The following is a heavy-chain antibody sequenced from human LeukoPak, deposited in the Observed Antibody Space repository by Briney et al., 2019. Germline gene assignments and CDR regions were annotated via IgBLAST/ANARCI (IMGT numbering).Heavy chain of an antibody. Sequence: ASVKVSCKASGYTFIDYYIHWVRQAPGQGLEWMGWISPYSGGTNYAQKFLGRVTMTRDTSISTAYMELSRLGSDDTAVYSCARGGGTYCTNGICYYFDYWGQGTLVTVSS. CDR3: ARGGGTYCTNGICYYFDY. CDR2: ISPYSGGT. V-gene: IGHV1-2*02. J-gene: IGHJ4*02. D-gene: IGHD2-8*01. CDR1: GYTFIDYY.